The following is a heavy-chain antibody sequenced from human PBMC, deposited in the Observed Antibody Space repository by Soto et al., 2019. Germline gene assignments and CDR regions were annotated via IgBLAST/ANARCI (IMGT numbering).Heavy chain of an antibody. CDR1: GGSISSSAW. CDR2: IYLSGTT. D-gene: IGHD1-26*01. CDR3: ARGPDNGWD. Sequence: QVQLQESGPGLVKPSGTLSLTCAVSGGSISSSAWWSWVRQPPGKGLEWIGEIYLSGTTNYNSSLKSRVTISMNESKNQLSLILISVTAADTAVYYCARGPDNGWDWGQGTPVTISS. J-gene: IGHJ4*02. V-gene: IGHV4-4*02.